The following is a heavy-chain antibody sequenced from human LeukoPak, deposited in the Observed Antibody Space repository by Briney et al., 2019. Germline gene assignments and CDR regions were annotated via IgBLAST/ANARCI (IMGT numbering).Heavy chain of an antibody. J-gene: IGHJ3*02. CDR1: GGSISSGSYY. V-gene: IGHV4-61*02. D-gene: IGHD4-23*01. CDR3: ARGRNPDSGSGKAFDI. Sequence: SETLSLTCTVSGGSISSGSYYWGWIRQPAGKGLEWIGRIYTSGSTNYNPSLKSRVTISVDTSKNQFSLKLSSVTAAAPPWHYCARGRNPDSGSGKAFDIWGQGTMVTVSS. CDR2: IYTSGST.